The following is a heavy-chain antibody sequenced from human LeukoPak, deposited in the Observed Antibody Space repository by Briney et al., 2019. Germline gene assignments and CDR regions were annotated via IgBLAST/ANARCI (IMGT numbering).Heavy chain of an antibody. CDR3: ARVRYYGSGSYLGFDP. V-gene: IGHV1-46*01. J-gene: IGHJ5*02. D-gene: IGHD3-10*01. CDR1: GYTFTSYC. Sequence: GASVKVSCKASGYTFTSYCMHWVRQAPGQGLEWMGIINPSGGSTSYAQKFQGRVTMTRNTSISTAYMELSSLRSEDTAVYYCARVRYYGSGSYLGFDPWGQGTLVTVSS. CDR2: INPSGGST.